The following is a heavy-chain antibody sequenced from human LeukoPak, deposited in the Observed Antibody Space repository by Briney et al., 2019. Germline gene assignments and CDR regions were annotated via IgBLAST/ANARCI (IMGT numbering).Heavy chain of an antibody. CDR2: ISYDGSNK. Sequence: GRSLRLSCAASGFTFSSYAMHWVRQALGKGLEWVAVISYDGSNKYYADFVKGRLTISRDNSKNTLYLQMNSLRAEDTAVYYCATEEADTAMLFDYWGQGTLVTVSS. CDR3: ATEEADTAMLFDY. V-gene: IGHV3-30*04. CDR1: GFTFSSYA. J-gene: IGHJ4*02. D-gene: IGHD5-18*01.